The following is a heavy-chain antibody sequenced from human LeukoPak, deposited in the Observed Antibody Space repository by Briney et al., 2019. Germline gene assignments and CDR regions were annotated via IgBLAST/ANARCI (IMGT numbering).Heavy chain of an antibody. D-gene: IGHD3-22*01. CDR2: IYYSGST. CDR3: ARHISYYYDSSGYYYIWFDP. J-gene: IGHJ5*02. V-gene: IGHV4-59*08. CDR1: GGSISSYY. Sequence: PSETLSLTCTVSGGSISSYYWSWIRQPPGKGLEWIGYIYYSGSTNYNPSLKSRVTISVDTSKNQFSLKLSSVTAADTAVYYCARHISYYYDSSGYYYIWFDPWGQGTLVTVSS.